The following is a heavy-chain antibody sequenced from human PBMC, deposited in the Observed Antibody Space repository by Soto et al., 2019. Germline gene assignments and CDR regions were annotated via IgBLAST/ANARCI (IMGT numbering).Heavy chain of an antibody. D-gene: IGHD2-15*01. V-gene: IGHV1-46*01. J-gene: IGHJ4*02. Sequence: ASVKVSCKASGYSFTAFHMHWVRQAPGLGLQWMGIINPNLGHSNTAQRFQGRVAMTWDTSTSTVYMELSSLTSDDTAVYYCARIRNCSGGSCYSIPFDYWGQGTLVTVSS. CDR1: GYSFTAFH. CDR3: ARIRNCSGGSCYSIPFDY. CDR2: INPNLGHS.